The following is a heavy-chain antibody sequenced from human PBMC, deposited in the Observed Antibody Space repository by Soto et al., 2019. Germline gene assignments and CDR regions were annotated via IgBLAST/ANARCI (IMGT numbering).Heavy chain of an antibody. CDR3: ARAGGLGAVAADY. CDR2: IYHSGST. D-gene: IGHD6-19*01. J-gene: IGHJ4*02. Sequence: QLQLQESGSGLVKPSQTLSLTCAVSGGSISSGGYSWSWIRQPPGKGLEWIGYIYHSGSTYYNRSITSRVTISVDRSKNQFSLKLSSVTAADTAVYYCARAGGLGAVAADYWGQGTLVTVSS. V-gene: IGHV4-30-2*01. CDR1: GGSISSGGYS.